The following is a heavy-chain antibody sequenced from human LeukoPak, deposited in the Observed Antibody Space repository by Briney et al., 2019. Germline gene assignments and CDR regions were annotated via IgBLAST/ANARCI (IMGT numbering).Heavy chain of an antibody. CDR3: ARVKAVAGTGDY. CDR1: GFTFSNFW. V-gene: IGHV3-7*01. Sequence: PGGSLRLSCTASGFTFSNFWMGWVRQAPGKGLEWVANIKQDETEKFYLGSVKGRFTISRDNAKNSLYLQMNSLRAEDTAVYYCARVKAVAGTGDYWGQGTLVTVSS. J-gene: IGHJ4*02. CDR2: IKQDETEK. D-gene: IGHD6-19*01.